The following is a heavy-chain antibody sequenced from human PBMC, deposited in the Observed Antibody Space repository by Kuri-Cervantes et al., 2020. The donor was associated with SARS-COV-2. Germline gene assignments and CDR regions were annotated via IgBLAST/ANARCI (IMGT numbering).Heavy chain of an antibody. CDR2: IGSGGSFI. D-gene: IGHD3-22*01. CDR1: QFTFSSYS. Sequence: GGSLRLSCAASQFTFSSYSMNWVRQAPGKGLEWVASIGSGGSFIKYADSVKGRFTISRDNAKNSLLLQMNSLRAEDTAVYYCARETMVQIYYDSSGGAFDIWGQGTMVTVSS. J-gene: IGHJ3*02. CDR3: ARETMVQIYYDSSGGAFDI. V-gene: IGHV3-21*01.